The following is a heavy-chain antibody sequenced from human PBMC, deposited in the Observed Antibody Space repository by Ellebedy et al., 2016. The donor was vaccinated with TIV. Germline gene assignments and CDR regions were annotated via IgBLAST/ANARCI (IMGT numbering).Heavy chain of an antibody. CDR1: GGSISSGGYY. D-gene: IGHD5-18*01. J-gene: IGHJ6*02. V-gene: IGHV4-31*03. CDR2: IYYSGST. CDR3: ARGWGDTADIRRYHYYGMDV. Sequence: SETLSLTXTVSGGSISSGGYYWSWIRQHPGKGLEWIGYIYYSGSTYYNPSLKSRVTISVDTSKNQFSLKLSSVTAADTAVYYCARGWGDTADIRRYHYYGMDVWGQGTTVTVSS.